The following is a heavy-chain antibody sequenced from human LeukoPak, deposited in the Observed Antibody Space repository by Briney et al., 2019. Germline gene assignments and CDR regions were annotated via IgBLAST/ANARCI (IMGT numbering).Heavy chain of an antibody. CDR2: INPNSGGT. CDR3: ARAKDYGDYEIDY. Sequence: ASVTVSCKASGYTFTGYYMHWVRQAPGQGLEWMGWINPNSGGTNYAQKFQGRVTMTRDTSISTAYMELSRLRSDDTAVYYCARAKDYGDYEIDYWGQGTLVTVSS. J-gene: IGHJ4*02. CDR1: GYTFTGYY. D-gene: IGHD4-17*01. V-gene: IGHV1-2*02.